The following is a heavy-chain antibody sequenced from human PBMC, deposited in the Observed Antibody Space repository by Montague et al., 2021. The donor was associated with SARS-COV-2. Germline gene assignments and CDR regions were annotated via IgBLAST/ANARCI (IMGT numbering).Heavy chain of an antibody. J-gene: IGHJ4*02. CDR3: ANFAVSGTTADH. V-gene: IGHV6-1*01. D-gene: IGHD6-19*01. CDR2: TYYRSKWFH. Sequence: YAISGDSVSSNSAAWNWIRQSPSRGLEWLGRTYYRSKWFHDYAISVKSRIIINPDTSKNQFSLQLNSVTPEDTAVYYCANFAVSGTTADHWGQGILVTVSS. CDR1: GDSVSSNSAA.